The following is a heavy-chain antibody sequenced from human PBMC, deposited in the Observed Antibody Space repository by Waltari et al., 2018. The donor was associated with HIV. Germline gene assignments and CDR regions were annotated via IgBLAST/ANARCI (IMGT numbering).Heavy chain of an antibody. D-gene: IGHD2-15*01. CDR1: GYTFTQYA. CDR3: ARNSRYCFARTCYTCSDF. V-gene: IGHV7-4-1*01. J-gene: IGHJ4*02. Sequence: QVQLVQSGPEWKEPGASVKVSCKASGYTFTQYAINWVRQAPGQGLEWMGWINTNTEKPTYAQGFTDRFVFALDTSVTTAYLQIVSLQAADTAIYYCARNSRYCFARTCYTCSDFWGQGNLVTASS. CDR2: INTNTEKP.